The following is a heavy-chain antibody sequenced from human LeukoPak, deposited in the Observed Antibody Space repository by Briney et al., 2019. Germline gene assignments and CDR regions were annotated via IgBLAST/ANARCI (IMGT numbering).Heavy chain of an antibody. CDR1: GFIFSKYA. CDR3: ARDYGGSSPFDY. J-gene: IGHJ4*02. D-gene: IGHD4-23*01. CDR2: ISGSGGST. V-gene: IGHV3-23*01. Sequence: GGSLRLSCAASGFIFSKYAMSWVRQAPGKGLEWVSSISGSGGSTYYADSVKGRFTISRDNSKNTLHLQMNSLRAEDTAVYYCARDYGGSSPFDYWGQGTLVTVSS.